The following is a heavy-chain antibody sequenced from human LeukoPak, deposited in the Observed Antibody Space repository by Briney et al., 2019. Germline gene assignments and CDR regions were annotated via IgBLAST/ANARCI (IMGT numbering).Heavy chain of an antibody. CDR2: MNPNSGNT. CDR1: GYTFTSYD. D-gene: IGHD6-25*01. CDR3: ARAASHPLYYYYYMDV. Sequence: ASVKVSCKASGYTFTSYDINWVRQATGQGLEWMGWMNPNSGNTGYAQKFQGRVTMTRNTSISTAYMELSGLRSEDTAVYYCARAASHPLYYYYYMDVWGKGTTVTVSS. J-gene: IGHJ6*03. V-gene: IGHV1-8*01.